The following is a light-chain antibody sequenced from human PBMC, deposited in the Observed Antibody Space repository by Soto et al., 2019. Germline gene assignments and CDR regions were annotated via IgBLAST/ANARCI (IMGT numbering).Light chain of an antibody. CDR1: QGISSD. Sequence: AIQLTQSPSSLSASVGDRVTITCRASQGISSDLAWYQQKLGKAPKLLIYVAATLHTGVPSRFSGSGSGAHFTLTISSLQPEDFGTYYCQQLNTYPYTFGQGTKLEI. J-gene: IGKJ2*01. CDR3: QQLNTYPYT. CDR2: VAA. V-gene: IGKV1-13*02.